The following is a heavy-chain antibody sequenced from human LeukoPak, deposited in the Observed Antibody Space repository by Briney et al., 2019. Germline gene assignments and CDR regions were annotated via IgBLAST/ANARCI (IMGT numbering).Heavy chain of an antibody. Sequence: SETLSLTCTVSGGSISSYYWSWIRQPAGKGLEWIGRIYTSGSTNYNPSLKSRVTMSLDTSKNQFSLKLSSVTAADTAVYYCARQADYYDSSGPEWDYYYYYMDVWGKGTTVTVSS. J-gene: IGHJ6*03. V-gene: IGHV4-4*07. CDR3: ARQADYYDSSGPEWDYYYYYMDV. CDR1: GGSISSYY. D-gene: IGHD3-22*01. CDR2: IYTSGST.